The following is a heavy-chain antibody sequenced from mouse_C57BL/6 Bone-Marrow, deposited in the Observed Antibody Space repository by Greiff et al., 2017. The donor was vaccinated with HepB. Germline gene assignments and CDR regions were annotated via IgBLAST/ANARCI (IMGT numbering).Heavy chain of an antibody. CDR1: GFTFSSYA. Sequence: EVKVVESGGGLVKPGGSLKLSCAASGFTFSSYAMSWVRQTPEKRLEWVATISDGGSYTYYPDNVKGRFPISRDNAKNNLYLQMSHLKSEDTAMYYCAREYDYDGFAYWGQGTLVTVSA. CDR2: ISDGGSYT. V-gene: IGHV5-4*01. CDR3: AREYDYDGFAY. D-gene: IGHD2-4*01. J-gene: IGHJ3*01.